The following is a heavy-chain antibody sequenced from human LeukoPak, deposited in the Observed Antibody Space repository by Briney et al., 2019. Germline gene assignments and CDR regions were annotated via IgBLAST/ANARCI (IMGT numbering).Heavy chain of an antibody. CDR1: GFTFSDYY. D-gene: IGHD3-9*01. V-gene: IGHV3-11*04. J-gene: IGHJ6*02. CDR2: ISSSGSTI. Sequence: PGGSLRLSCAASGFTFSDYYMSWIRQAPGKGLEWVSYISSSGSTIYYADSVKGRFTISRDNAKNTLYLQMNSLRAEDTAVYYCSREYFDWSRNYYYGMDVWGQGTTVTVSS. CDR3: SREYFDWSRNYYYGMDV.